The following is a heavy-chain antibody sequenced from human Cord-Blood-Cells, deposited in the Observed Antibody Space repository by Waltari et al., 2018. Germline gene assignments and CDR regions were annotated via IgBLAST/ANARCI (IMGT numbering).Heavy chain of an antibody. CDR1: GFTFSSYE. D-gene: IGHD3-22*01. Sequence: EVQLVESGGGLVQPGGSLRLSCAASGFTFSSYEMNWVRQAPGKGLEWVSYISSSGSTIYYADAGKGRFTISRDNAKNSLYLQMNSLRAEDTAVYYWARDFPGSKVVIDAFDIWGQGTMVTVSS. V-gene: IGHV3-48*03. CDR2: ISSSGSTI. J-gene: IGHJ3*02. CDR3: ARDFPGSKVVIDAFDI.